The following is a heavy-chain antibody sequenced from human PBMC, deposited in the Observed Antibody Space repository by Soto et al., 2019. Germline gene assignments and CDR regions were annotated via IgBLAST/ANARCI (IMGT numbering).Heavy chain of an antibody. Sequence: WGSLRLSCAASGFTLSSYAMHRVRQAPGKGLEWVAVIGTAGDTYYPGSVKGRFTISRENAKNSLYLQMNSLRAGDTAVYYCARSPPGGYHYYYGMDVWGQGTTVTVSS. V-gene: IGHV3-13*01. CDR1: GFTLSSYA. D-gene: IGHD3-22*01. CDR3: ARSPPGGYHYYYGMDV. J-gene: IGHJ6*02. CDR2: IGTAGDT.